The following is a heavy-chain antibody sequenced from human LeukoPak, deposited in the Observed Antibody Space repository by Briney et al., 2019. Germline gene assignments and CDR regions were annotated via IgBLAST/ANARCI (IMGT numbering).Heavy chain of an antibody. V-gene: IGHV3-30*03. Sequence: GGSLRLSCAASGFTFSSYGMHWVRQAPGKGLEWVTVISYDGSNKYYADSVKGRFTISRDNAKNSLYLQMNSLRAEDTAVYYCARDAGYGYDRFDCWGQGTQVTVSS. J-gene: IGHJ4*02. CDR1: GFTFSSYG. CDR3: ARDAGYGYDRFDC. CDR2: ISYDGSNK. D-gene: IGHD5-18*01.